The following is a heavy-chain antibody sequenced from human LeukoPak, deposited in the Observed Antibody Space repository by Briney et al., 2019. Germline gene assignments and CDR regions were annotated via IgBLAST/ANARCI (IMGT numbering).Heavy chain of an antibody. V-gene: IGHV3-23*01. D-gene: IGHD3-22*01. Sequence: PGGSLRLSCAASGFTFSSYAMSRVRQAPGKGLEWVSAISGSGGSTYYADSVKGRFTISRDNSKNTLYLQMNSLRAEDTAVYYCAKGEFGYYDSSGYYYGYWGQGTLVTVSS. CDR2: ISGSGGST. J-gene: IGHJ4*02. CDR1: GFTFSSYA. CDR3: AKGEFGYYDSSGYYYGY.